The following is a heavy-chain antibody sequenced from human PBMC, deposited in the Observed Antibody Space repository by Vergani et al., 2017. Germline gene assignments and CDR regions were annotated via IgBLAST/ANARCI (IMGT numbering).Heavy chain of an antibody. Sequence: EVQLVESGGGLVQPGGSLRPPCAASGFTVSSKYMSWVRQAPGKGLEWVSVIYSGGSTDYAASVKGRFTISIDNSKNTLYLQMNRLSAEDTAVYYCARWGRGGYDYYFDYWGQGTLVTVSS. CDR2: IYSGGST. V-gene: IGHV3-66*02. CDR1: GFTVSSKY. CDR3: ARWGRGGYDYYFDY. D-gene: IGHD5-12*01. J-gene: IGHJ4*02.